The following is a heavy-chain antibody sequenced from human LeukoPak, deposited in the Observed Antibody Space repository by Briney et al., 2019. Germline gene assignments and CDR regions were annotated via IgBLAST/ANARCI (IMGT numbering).Heavy chain of an antibody. J-gene: IGHJ4*02. Sequence: SETLSLTCAVSGGSISSGGYSWCWIRQPPGKGLEWIGYIYHSGSTYYNPSLKSRVTISVDRSKNQFSLKLSSVTAADTAVYYCASQLRYFDWFHFDYWGQGALVTVSS. V-gene: IGHV4-30-2*01. CDR2: IYHSGST. CDR3: ASQLRYFDWFHFDY. D-gene: IGHD3-9*01. CDR1: GGSISSGGYS.